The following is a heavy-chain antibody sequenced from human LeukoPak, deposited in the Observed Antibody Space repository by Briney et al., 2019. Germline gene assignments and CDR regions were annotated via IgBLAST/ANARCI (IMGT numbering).Heavy chain of an antibody. D-gene: IGHD2/OR15-2a*01. CDR3: ATTLTLARYYFDY. CDR2: IPYDGSNK. J-gene: IGHJ4*02. Sequence: GGSLRLSCAASGFTFSTYAMHWVRQAPGKGLEWVAVIPYDGSNKYYADSVKGRFTISRENSKNRLYLQMNSLRAEDTAVYYCATTLTLARYYFDYWGQGTLVTVSS. CDR1: GFTFSTYA. V-gene: IGHV3-30*04.